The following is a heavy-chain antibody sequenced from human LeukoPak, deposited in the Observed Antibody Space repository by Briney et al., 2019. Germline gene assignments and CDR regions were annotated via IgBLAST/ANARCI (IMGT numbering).Heavy chain of an antibody. V-gene: IGHV4-59*08. J-gene: IGHJ4*02. Sequence: SETLSLTCTVSGDSISTYYWSWIRQPPGKGLEWIGYLYNTGSTNYNPTLKSRVTISVDRSKKQFSLKVSSVTAADTAVYYCAGGPTSSFDYWGQGTLVTVSS. D-gene: IGHD2-2*01. CDR3: AGGPTSSFDY. CDR2: LYNTGST. CDR1: GDSISTYY.